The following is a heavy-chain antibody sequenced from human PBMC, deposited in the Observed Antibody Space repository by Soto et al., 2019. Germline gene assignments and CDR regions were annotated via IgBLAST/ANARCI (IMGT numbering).Heavy chain of an antibody. D-gene: IGHD3-3*01. V-gene: IGHV4-31*03. CDR3: ARDRQLYYDFWSGYYLDAFDI. CDR1: GGSISSGGYY. J-gene: IGHJ3*02. CDR2: IYYSGST. Sequence: SETLSLTCTVCGGSISSGGYYWSWIRQHPGKGLEWIGYIYYSGSTYYNPSLKSRVTISVDTSKNQFSLKLSSVTAADTAVYYCARDRQLYYDFWSGYYLDAFDIWGQGTMVTVSS.